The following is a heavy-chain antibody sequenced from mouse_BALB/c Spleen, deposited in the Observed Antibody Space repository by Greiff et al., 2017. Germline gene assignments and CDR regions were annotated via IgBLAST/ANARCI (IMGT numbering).Heavy chain of an antibody. CDR1: GFTFSDYY. J-gene: IGHJ2*01. CDR3: ARDGGGYYVDY. Sequence: EVQLVESGGGLVKPGGSLKLSCAASGFTFSDYYMYWVRQTPEKRLEWVATISDGGSYTYYPDSVKGRFTISRDNAKNNLYLQMSSLKSEDTAMYYCARDGGGYYVDYWGQGTTLTVSA. CDR2: ISDGGSYT. V-gene: IGHV5-4*02.